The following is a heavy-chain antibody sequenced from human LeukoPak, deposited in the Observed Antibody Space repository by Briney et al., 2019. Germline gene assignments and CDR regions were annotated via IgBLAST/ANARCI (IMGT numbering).Heavy chain of an antibody. V-gene: IGHV1-2*02. D-gene: IGHD3-22*01. CDR2: INPNSGGT. CDR1: GYTFTGYY. Sequence: ASVKVSCKASGYTFTGYYMHWVRQAPGQGLEWMGWINPNSGGTNYAQKFQGRVTMTEDTSTDTAYMELSSLRSEDTAVYYCATGYYYDSSGYRVGAFDIWGQGTMVTVSS. J-gene: IGHJ3*02. CDR3: ATGYYYDSSGYRVGAFDI.